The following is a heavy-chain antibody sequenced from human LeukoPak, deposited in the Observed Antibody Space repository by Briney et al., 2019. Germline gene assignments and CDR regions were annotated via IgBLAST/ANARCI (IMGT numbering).Heavy chain of an antibody. CDR3: ASADWSGGTRFPWHWGMDV. D-gene: IGHD2-15*01. CDR1: GGSISSGTYY. J-gene: IGHJ6*02. V-gene: IGHV4-39*01. CDR2: IYYSGSA. Sequence: SETLSLTCTVSGGSISSGTYYWGWIRQPPGKGLEWIGTIYYSGSAFYNPSLKSRVTISVDTSNNQFSLKLTSVTATDTAVYYCASADWSGGTRFPWHWGMDVWGQGTTVTVSS.